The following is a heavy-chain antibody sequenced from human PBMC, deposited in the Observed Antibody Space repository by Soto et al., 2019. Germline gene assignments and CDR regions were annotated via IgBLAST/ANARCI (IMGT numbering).Heavy chain of an antibody. V-gene: IGHV4-34*01. Sequence: QGQLQQWGTGLLKPSETLSLSCALYGDSFSGYYWSWIRQPPGKGLEWIGEITHRGVANSNPSLKSRVTISVDTSKKQFSLRLSSVTAADSAVYYCARDFMHWGQGTLVTVSS. J-gene: IGHJ1*01. CDR1: GDSFSGYY. CDR3: ARDFMH. CDR2: ITHRGVA.